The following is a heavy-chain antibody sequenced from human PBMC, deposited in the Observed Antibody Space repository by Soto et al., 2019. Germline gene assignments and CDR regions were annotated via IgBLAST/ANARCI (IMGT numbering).Heavy chain of an antibody. CDR2: ISAYNGNT. CDR3: ARDLTPSDY. Sequence: QVQLVQSGAEVKKPGASVKVSCKASGYTFTSYGISWVRQAPGQGLEWMGWISAYNGNTNYAQNLQGRVTMTTDTATSTAYRELRSLRSDDAAGEDGARDLTPSDYWGQGTLVTVSS. J-gene: IGHJ4*02. D-gene: IGHD3-16*01. V-gene: IGHV1-18*01. CDR1: GYTFTSYG.